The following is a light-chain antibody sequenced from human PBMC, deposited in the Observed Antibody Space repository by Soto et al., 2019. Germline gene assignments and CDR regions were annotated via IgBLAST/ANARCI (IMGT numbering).Light chain of an antibody. V-gene: IGLV2-8*01. CDR1: SSDVGGYNY. CDR2: EVN. CDR3: SSYGGTNTLVV. J-gene: IGLJ2*01. Sequence: QSVLTQPPSASGSPGQSVTISCTGTSSDVGGYNYVSWYQQHPGKAPKLMIYEVNKRPSGVPDRFSGSKSGNTASLTVTGLQAEDEADYYCSSYGGTNTLVVFGGGNQLTVL.